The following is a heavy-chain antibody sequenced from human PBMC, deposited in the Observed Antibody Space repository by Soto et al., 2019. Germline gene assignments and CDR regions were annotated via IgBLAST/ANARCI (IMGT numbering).Heavy chain of an antibody. CDR2: IYPGDSDT. CDR3: ARHHTSRSGWYPNDVDY. J-gene: IGHJ4*02. D-gene: IGHD6-19*01. Sequence: PGESLKISCKGSGYSFTSYWIGWVRQMPGKGLEWMGIIYPGDSDTRYSPSFQGQVTISADKSISTAYLQWSSLKASDTAMYYCARHHTSRSGWYPNDVDYWGQGTLVTVSS. V-gene: IGHV5-51*01. CDR1: GYSFTSYW.